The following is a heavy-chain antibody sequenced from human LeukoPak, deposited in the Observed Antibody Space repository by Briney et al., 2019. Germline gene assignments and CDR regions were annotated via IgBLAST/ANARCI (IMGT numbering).Heavy chain of an antibody. CDR2: IRSKANSYAT. Sequence: PGGSLRLSCAASGFTFSGSAMHWVRQASGKGLEWVGRIRSKANSYATAYAASVEGRFTISRDDSKNTAYLQMNSLKTEDTAVYYCRRGVEAYYYDSSGYRRTDYWGQGTLVTVSS. V-gene: IGHV3-73*01. CDR3: RRGVEAYYYDSSGYRRTDY. CDR1: GFTFSGSA. J-gene: IGHJ4*02. D-gene: IGHD3-22*01.